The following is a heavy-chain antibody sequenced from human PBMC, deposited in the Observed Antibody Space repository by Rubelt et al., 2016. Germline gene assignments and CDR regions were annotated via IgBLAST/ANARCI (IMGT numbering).Heavy chain of an antibody. CDR3: ARGVPGRYADY. CDR2: INTNTGNP. CDR1: GHTLTGFV. J-gene: IGHJ4*02. Sequence: QVQLVRSGSELKKPGASVKVSCKASGHTLTGFVINWVRQAPGQGLERMGWINTNTGNPTYAQGFTGRFVFSLDTSVSTTYLQISSLKAEDTAVYYCARGVPGRYADYWGQGSLVTVSS. V-gene: IGHV7-4-1*02. D-gene: IGHD2-8*01.